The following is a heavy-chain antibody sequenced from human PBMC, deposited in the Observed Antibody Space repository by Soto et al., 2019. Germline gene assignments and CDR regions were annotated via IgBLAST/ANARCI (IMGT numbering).Heavy chain of an antibody. CDR2: ISGSGGST. CDR3: AKALRPPHYDFGI. V-gene: IGHV3-23*01. J-gene: IGHJ3*02. Sequence: GGSQGLSCAASGFSFSSYAMSWVRQAPGKGLEWVSAISGSGGSTYYADSVKGRFTISRDNSKNTLYLQMNSLRAEDTAVYYCAKALRPPHYDFGIWGQGTMVTVS. D-gene: IGHD3-3*01. CDR1: GFSFSSYA.